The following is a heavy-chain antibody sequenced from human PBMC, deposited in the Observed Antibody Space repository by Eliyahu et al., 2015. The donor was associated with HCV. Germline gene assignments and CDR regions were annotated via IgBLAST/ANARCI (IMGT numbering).Heavy chain of an antibody. CDR2: ILYSGST. CDR3: ARLGLGSSWFY. J-gene: IGHJ4*02. D-gene: IGHD6-13*01. Sequence: QLQLQESGPGLVKPSETLSLTCTVSGDSISVDHFWGWIRQPPGKGLEYIGSILYSGSTHYNPALRSRVIVSVDTSKNQFSLNLSSVTAADTAVYYCARLGLGSSWFYWGQGTLVTVAS. V-gene: IGHV4-39*01. CDR1: GDSISVDHF.